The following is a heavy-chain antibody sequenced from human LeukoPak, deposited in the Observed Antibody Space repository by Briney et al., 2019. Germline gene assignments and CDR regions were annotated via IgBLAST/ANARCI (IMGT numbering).Heavy chain of an antibody. V-gene: IGHV3-53*01. D-gene: IGHD4-17*01. CDR2: IYSGNIT. CDR1: GFTISSNY. CDR3: ARGPLYGDYVPEFSYYFDY. Sequence: PGGSLRLSCAASGFTISSNYMSWVRWAPGKGVEGGSVIYSGNITYYAYSVKGRVTISRDNSKTPLSLQMNSLRAEDTAVYYCARGPLYGDYVPEFSYYFDYWGQGTLVSVSS. J-gene: IGHJ4*02.